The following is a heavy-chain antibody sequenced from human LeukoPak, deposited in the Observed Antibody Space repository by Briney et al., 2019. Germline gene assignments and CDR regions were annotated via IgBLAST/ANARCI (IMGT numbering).Heavy chain of an antibody. J-gene: IGHJ4*02. D-gene: IGHD2-15*01. V-gene: IGHV3-48*02. CDR2: ITGSSGSM. CDR1: GFTFSSYS. Sequence: RGSLRLSCAASGFTFSSYSMNWVRQAPGKGLEWLSSITGSSGSMYYADSVKGRFTISRDNAKNSLCLQMNSLRDEDTAVYYCVRGLYCTGGSCLFDYWGQGTLVTVSS. CDR3: VRGLYCTGGSCLFDY.